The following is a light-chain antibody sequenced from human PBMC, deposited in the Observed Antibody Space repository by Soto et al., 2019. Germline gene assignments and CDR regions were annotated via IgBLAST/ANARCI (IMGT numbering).Light chain of an antibody. CDR1: QVSVGW. V-gene: IGKV1-12*01. CDR2: GET. J-gene: IGKJ4*01. CDR3: QQATSFPRFRA. Sequence: DIQMTQSPSSVSASVGDRVTITCRASQVSVGWVTWYQQKPGRAPTALIYGETLLQSGVPRRFSGSASCSDFTLTIASLQAVDVAAYYFQQATSFPRFRAFRVGTNV.